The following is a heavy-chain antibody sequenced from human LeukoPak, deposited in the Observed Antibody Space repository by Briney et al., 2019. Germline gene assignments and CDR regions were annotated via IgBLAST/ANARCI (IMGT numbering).Heavy chain of an antibody. CDR1: GGSISGYY. Sequence: TPSETLSLTCTVSGGSISGYYWSWIRQPPGKGLEWIGEINHSGSTNYNPSLKSRVTISVDTSKNQFSLKLSSVTAADTAVYYCALLLTGYFYYWGQGTLVTVSS. J-gene: IGHJ4*02. V-gene: IGHV4-34*01. CDR3: ALLLTGYFYY. CDR2: INHSGST. D-gene: IGHD2/OR15-2a*01.